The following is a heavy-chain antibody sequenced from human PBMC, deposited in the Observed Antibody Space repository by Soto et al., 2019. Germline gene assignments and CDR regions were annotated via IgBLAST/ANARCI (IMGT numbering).Heavy chain of an antibody. CDR2: INAGNGNT. J-gene: IGHJ4*02. V-gene: IGHV1-3*01. D-gene: IGHD3-3*01. CDR1: GDSFTSYA. CDR3: ARDRRITIFGVVIIPGYFDY. Sequence: ASVKVSCKASGDSFTSYAMHWVRQAPGQRLEWMGWINAGNGNTKYSQKFQGRFTITRDTSASTAYMELSSLRSEDTAVCYCARDRRITIFGVVIIPGYFDYWGQGTLVTVS.